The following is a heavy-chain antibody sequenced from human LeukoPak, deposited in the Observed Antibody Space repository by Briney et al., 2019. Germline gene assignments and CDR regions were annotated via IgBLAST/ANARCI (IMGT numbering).Heavy chain of an antibody. J-gene: IGHJ3*02. CDR1: GFTFSSYE. V-gene: IGHV3-48*03. D-gene: IGHD2-21*01. CDR3: ARATPRIRAFDI. CDR2: ISSSGSTI. Sequence: QPGGSLRLSCAASGFTFSSYEMNWGRQAPGKGLEWVSYISSSGSTIYYADSVKGRFTISRDNAKNSLYLQMNSLRAEDTAVYYCARATPRIRAFDIWGQGTMVTVSS.